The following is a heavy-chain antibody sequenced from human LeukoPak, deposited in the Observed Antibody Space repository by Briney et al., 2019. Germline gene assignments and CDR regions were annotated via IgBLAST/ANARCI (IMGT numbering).Heavy chain of an antibody. V-gene: IGHV3-21*01. J-gene: IGHJ4*02. Sequence: GGSLRPSCAASGFTFSSYSMNWVRQAPGKGLEWVSSISSSSSYIYYADSVKGRFTVSRDNAKNSLYLQMNSLRAEDTAVHYCAGASPLDYWGQGTLVTVSS. CDR1: GFTFSSYS. CDR3: AGASPLDY. CDR2: ISSSSSYI.